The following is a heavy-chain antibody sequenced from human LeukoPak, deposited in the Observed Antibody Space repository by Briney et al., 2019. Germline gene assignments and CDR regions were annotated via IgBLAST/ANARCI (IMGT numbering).Heavy chain of an antibody. CDR2: IYYSGST. D-gene: IGHD1-26*01. V-gene: IGHV4-59*08. CDR1: GASITYYY. CDR3: ARHGARGQPFDY. Sequence: SETLSLTCTVSGASITYYYGNWLRHLPGKGLEWIGYIYYSGSTNYNPSLTSRVTMSVDTSNNQFSLKLTSVTATDTAIYYCARHGARGQPFDYWGQGILVTVSS. J-gene: IGHJ4*02.